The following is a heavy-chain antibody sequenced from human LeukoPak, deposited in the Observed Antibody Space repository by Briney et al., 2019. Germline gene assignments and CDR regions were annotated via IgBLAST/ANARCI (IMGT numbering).Heavy chain of an antibody. CDR2: IKKDGSEK. D-gene: IGHD6-13*01. CDR3: VRGGYSSSWFWIF. V-gene: IGHV3-7*03. Sequence: PGGSLRLSCAASGFTFGDYWMTWVRQTSRKGLEWAATIKKDGSEKYYVDSVRGRFAISRDNARDSLYLQMNSLRDDDTGMYYCVRGGYSSSWFWIFWGQGTLVTVSS. CDR1: GFTFGDYW. J-gene: IGHJ4*02.